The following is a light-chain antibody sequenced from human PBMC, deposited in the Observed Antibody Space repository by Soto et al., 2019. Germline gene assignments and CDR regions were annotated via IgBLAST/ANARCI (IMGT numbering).Light chain of an antibody. V-gene: IGKV1-9*01. CDR3: QQYHIYPYT. J-gene: IGKJ5*01. CDR2: GAS. CDR1: HGVSSY. Sequence: DIQFTQSASFLSASEGDRVTITCRASHGVSSYLAWYQQKPGKAPKLLIYGASTLQGGVPSRFSGSGSGTDFTLSISSLQPDDFATYYCQQYHIYPYTFGQGTRLEIK.